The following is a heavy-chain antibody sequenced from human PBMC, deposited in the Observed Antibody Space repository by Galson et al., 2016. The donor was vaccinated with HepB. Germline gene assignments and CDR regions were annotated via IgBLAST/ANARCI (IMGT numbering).Heavy chain of an antibody. CDR3: ARERYSTNWYDAFDI. CDR1: GFTFSSHW. J-gene: IGHJ3*02. D-gene: IGHD6-13*01. CDR2: ITSDGKST. V-gene: IGHV3-74*01. Sequence: SLRLSCAASGFTFSSHWIHWVRQVPGKGLEWVSHITSDGKSTTYADSVKGRFTVSRDNAKNTVHLQMNSMRCEDTAVYYCARERYSTNWYDAFDIWGQGTMVTVSS.